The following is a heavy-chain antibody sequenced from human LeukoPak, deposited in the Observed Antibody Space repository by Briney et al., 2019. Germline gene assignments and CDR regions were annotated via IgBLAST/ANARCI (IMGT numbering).Heavy chain of an antibody. CDR1: GFTFSSFN. V-gene: IGHV3-21*01. Sequence: GGSLRLSCAASGFTFSSFNMNWVRQAPGKAMEWVSSITSSGTHIFYADSVRGRFTISRDNAKNSLYLQMDSLGPDDTAVYYCARHYYGSGRGYYYYYYMDVWGKGTTVTISS. J-gene: IGHJ6*03. CDR3: ARHYYGSGRGYYYYYYMDV. CDR2: ITSSGTHI. D-gene: IGHD3-10*01.